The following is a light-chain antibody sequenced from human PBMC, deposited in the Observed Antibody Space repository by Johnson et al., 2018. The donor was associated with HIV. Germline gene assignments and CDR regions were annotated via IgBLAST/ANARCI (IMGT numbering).Light chain of an antibody. Sequence: QSVLTQPPSVSAAPGQKVTISCSGSSSNIGNNFVSWYQQLPGTAPKLLIYENNKRPSGIPDRFSGSKSGTSATLGITGLQTGDEADDFCGTWDNSLGVFGTGTKVTVL. CDR3: GTWDNSLGV. CDR2: ENN. J-gene: IGLJ1*01. CDR1: SSNIGNNF. V-gene: IGLV1-51*02.